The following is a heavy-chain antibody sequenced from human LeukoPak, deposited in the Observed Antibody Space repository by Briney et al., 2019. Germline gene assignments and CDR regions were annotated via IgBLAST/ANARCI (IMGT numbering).Heavy chain of an antibody. Sequence: ASVKVSCKASGYTFTGYYIHWVRQAPGQGLEWMGWINPNSGDPNYAQKFQGRVTMTRDTSISTAYMELSRLRSDDTAVYYCARDSASTGYHYYSFYYMDVWGKGTTVTVSS. CDR1: GYTFTGYY. CDR3: ARDSASTGYHYYSFYYMDV. CDR2: INPNSGDP. D-gene: IGHD3-22*01. V-gene: IGHV1-2*02. J-gene: IGHJ6*03.